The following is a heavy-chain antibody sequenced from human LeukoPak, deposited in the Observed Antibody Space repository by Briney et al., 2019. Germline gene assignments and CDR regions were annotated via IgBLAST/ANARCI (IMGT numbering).Heavy chain of an antibody. CDR3: ARTYSSSWTDAFDI. CDR2: IYYSGST. Sequence: PSETLSLTCTVSGGSISSSSYYWGWIRQPPGKGLEWVGSIYYSGSTYYNPSLKSRVTISVDTSKNKFSLKLSSVTAADTAVYYCARTYSSSWTDAFDIWGQGTMVTVSS. J-gene: IGHJ3*02. V-gene: IGHV4-39*01. D-gene: IGHD6-13*01. CDR1: GGSISSSSYY.